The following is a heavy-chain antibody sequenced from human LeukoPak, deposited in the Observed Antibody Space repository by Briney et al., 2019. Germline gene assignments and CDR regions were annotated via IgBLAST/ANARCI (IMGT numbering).Heavy chain of an antibody. CDR3: ARAYYYDSSGYLPLDY. CDR2: ISDSGGS. CDR1: GGSVSSGISY. D-gene: IGHD3-22*01. Sequence: SETLSLTCSVSGGSVSSGISYWSWIRQPPGEGLEWIAYISDSGGSDYNPSLRGRVTISVDTSKNQFSLKLSSVTAADTAVYYCARAYYYDSSGYLPLDYWGQGTLVTVSS. J-gene: IGHJ4*02. V-gene: IGHV4-61*01.